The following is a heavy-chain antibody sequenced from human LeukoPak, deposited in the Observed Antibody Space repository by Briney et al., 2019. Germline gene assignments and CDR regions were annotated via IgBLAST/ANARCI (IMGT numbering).Heavy chain of an antibody. J-gene: IGHJ4*02. Sequence: PGGSLRLSCAASGFTFSSYWMSWVRQAPGKGLEWVANIKQDGSEKCYVDSVKGRFTISRDNAKNSLYLQMNSLRAEDTAVYYCARVMSSSWEGFDYWGQGTLVTVSS. CDR1: GFTFSSYW. D-gene: IGHD6-13*01. CDR2: IKQDGSEK. CDR3: ARVMSSSWEGFDY. V-gene: IGHV3-7*01.